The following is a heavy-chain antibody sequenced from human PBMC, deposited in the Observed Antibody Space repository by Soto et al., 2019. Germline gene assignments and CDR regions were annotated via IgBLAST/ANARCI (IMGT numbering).Heavy chain of an antibody. V-gene: IGHV1-18*01. CDR1: GYTFTSSG. CDR3: SRAGLGGAGRPYYFDY. CDR2: ISAHTGSS. D-gene: IGHD6-13*01. J-gene: IGHJ4*02. Sequence: ASVKVSCKASGYTFTSSGMSWVRQAPGQGLEWMGWISAHTGSSEYAQRFQGRVTMTTDRPTSTGYMELRSLRSDDKAVYYCSRAGLGGAGRPYYFDYWGQGTLVTVSS.